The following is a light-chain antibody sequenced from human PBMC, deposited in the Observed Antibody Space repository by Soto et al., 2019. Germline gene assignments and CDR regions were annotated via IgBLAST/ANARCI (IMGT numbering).Light chain of an antibody. Sequence: QSVLTQSPSVSVAPGQRVTISCAGSSSNIGASYDVHWYQQLPGTAPKVVIYGSGNRPSGVPDRFSGSKSGTSASLAIAGLQAEDEVDYYCESYDRSLSGYVFGTGTKVTVL. V-gene: IGLV1-40*01. CDR3: ESYDRSLSGYV. CDR2: GSG. CDR1: SSNIGASYD. J-gene: IGLJ1*01.